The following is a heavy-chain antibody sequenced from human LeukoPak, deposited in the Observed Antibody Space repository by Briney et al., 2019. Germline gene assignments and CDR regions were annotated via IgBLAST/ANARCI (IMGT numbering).Heavy chain of an antibody. V-gene: IGHV3-53*01. J-gene: IGHJ5*02. CDR2: IYSGGST. D-gene: IGHD2-2*02. Sequence: RGSLRLSCAASGFTVSSNYMSWVRQAPGKGLEWVSVIYSGGSTYYADSVKGRFTISRDNSKNTLYLQMNSLRAEGTAVYYCAKDKGYCSSTSCYTVGWFDPWGQGTLVTVSS. CDR3: AKDKGYCSSTSCYTVGWFDP. CDR1: GFTVSSNY.